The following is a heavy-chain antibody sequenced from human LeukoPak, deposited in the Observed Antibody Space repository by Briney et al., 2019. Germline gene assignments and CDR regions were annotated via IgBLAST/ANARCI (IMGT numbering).Heavy chain of an antibody. J-gene: IGHJ4*02. CDR2: TSVNNGDT. V-gene: IGHV1-18*01. CDR3: VRDQYLNVMTGFDD. Sequence: ASVRVSCKASGYMFNIYGISWVRQAPGQGLEWMAWTSVNNGDTKYGQKFQGRVTVTTDTSTSTVYLELRRLRRDDTAVYYCVRDQYLNVMTGFDDWGQGTLVTVSS. D-gene: IGHD3-9*01. CDR1: GYMFNIYG.